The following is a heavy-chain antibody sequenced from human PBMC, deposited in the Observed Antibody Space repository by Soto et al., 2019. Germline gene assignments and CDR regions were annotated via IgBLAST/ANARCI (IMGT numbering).Heavy chain of an antibody. J-gene: IGHJ1*01. CDR3: ARDRRYCGGDCHPNYFQH. V-gene: IGHV3-48*03. D-gene: IGHD2-21*02. CDR1: GFTFSSYE. CDR2: ISRSGSTI. Sequence: WGSLRLSCAASGFTFSSYEMNWVRQAPGKGLEWVSYISRSGSTIYYADSVKGRFTISRDNAKNSLYLQMNSLRAEDTAVYYCARDRRYCGGDCHPNYFQHWGQGTLVTVSS.